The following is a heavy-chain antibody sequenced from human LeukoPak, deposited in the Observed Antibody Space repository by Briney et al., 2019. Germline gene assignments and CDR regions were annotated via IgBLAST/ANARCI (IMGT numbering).Heavy chain of an antibody. D-gene: IGHD3-10*01. CDR3: ARTERMVRGVITLDY. CDR1: GFTFSDYY. CDR2: ISSTGSDI. V-gene: IGHV3-11*01. Sequence: GGSLRLSCVASGFTFSDYYMSWIRQAPGKGLEWVSYISSTGSDIYYADSVKGRFTISRDNAKNSLYLQMNSLRAEDTAVYYCARTERMVRGVITLDYWGQGTLVTVSS. J-gene: IGHJ4*02.